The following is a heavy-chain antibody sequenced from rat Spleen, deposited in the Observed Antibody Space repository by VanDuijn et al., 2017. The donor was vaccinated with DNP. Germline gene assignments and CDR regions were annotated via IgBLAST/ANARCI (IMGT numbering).Heavy chain of an antibody. J-gene: IGHJ2*01. Sequence: EVQLVESGGGLVQPGRSLKLSCAASGFTFSDYNMAWVRQAPKKGLEWVATISYEGSSTYYGDSVKGRFTISRDNAKSTLYLQMNSLRSEDTATYYCARIVDYWGQGVMVTVSS. CDR1: GFTFSDYN. CDR2: ISYEGSST. V-gene: IGHV5-22*01. CDR3: ARIVDY.